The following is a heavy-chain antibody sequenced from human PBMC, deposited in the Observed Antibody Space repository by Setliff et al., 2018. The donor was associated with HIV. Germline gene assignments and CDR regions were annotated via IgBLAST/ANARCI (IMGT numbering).Heavy chain of an antibody. CDR1: GFIFSNAR. D-gene: IGHD6-13*01. J-gene: IGHJ4*02. CDR2: IKKRGDGGTT. CDR3: MDFAIAGAWDY. V-gene: IGHV3-15*01. Sequence: GGSLRLSCAASGFIFSNARMNWVRQVPGKGLEWVGHIKKRGDGGTTEYATPVKGRFTISRDDSENMLYLQMNDLKTEDTAVYYCMDFAIAGAWDYWGQGTLVTVSS.